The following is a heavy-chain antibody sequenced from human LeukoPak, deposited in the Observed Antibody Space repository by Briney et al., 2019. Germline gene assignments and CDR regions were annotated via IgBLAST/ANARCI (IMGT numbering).Heavy chain of an antibody. CDR3: AKQGPDNYDILTGYYTSGAFDI. Sequence: SETLSLTCTVSGGSISSYYWSWIRQPPGKGLEWIGYIYYSGSTNYNPSLKSRVTISVDTSKNQFSLKLSSVTAADTAVYYCAKQGPDNYDILTGYYTSGAFDIWGQGTMVTVSS. J-gene: IGHJ3*02. CDR2: IYYSGST. CDR1: GGSISSYY. D-gene: IGHD3-9*01. V-gene: IGHV4-59*01.